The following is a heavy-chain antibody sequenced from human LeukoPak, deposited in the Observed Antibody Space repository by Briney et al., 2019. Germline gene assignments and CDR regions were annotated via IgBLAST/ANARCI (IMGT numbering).Heavy chain of an antibody. V-gene: IGHV3-30*02. Sequence: GGSLRLSCAASGFTFSSFGMHWVRRAPGKGLEWVTFIRSDGNQKDYVDSVKDRFTISRDNSKNTLYLQMSSLRAEDTAVYYCAKEVGYCSGGACAEHFDHRGQGTLVTVSS. CDR3: AKEVGYCSGGACAEHFDH. CDR2: IRSDGNQK. J-gene: IGHJ4*02. CDR1: GFTFSSFG. D-gene: IGHD2-15*01.